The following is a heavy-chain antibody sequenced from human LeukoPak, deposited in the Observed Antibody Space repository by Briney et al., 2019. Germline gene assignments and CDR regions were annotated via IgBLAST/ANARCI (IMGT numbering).Heavy chain of an antibody. CDR2: IYYYGST. CDR3: VRLRGSSGPIDH. Sequence: SETLSLTCTVSGASINNYYWSWIRQPPAKGLEWIGYIYYYGSTNYNPSLKSRVTISVDTSENQFSLRLTSVTAADTAVYYCVRLRGSSGPIDHWGQGTLVTVSS. V-gene: IGHV4-59*01. CDR1: GASINNYY. D-gene: IGHD3-22*01. J-gene: IGHJ4*02.